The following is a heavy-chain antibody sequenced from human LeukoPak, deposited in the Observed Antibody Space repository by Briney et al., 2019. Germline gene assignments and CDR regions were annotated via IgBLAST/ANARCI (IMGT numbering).Heavy chain of an antibody. CDR2: IYYSGST. J-gene: IGHJ3*02. CDR3: ARARMNAFDI. Sequence: SETLSLTCTVSGGSISSYYWSWIRQPPGKGLEWIGYIYYSGSTNYNPSLKSRVTISVDTSKNQFSLKLSSVTAADTAVYYCARARMNAFDIWRQGTMVTVSS. V-gene: IGHV4-59*01. CDR1: GGSISSYY.